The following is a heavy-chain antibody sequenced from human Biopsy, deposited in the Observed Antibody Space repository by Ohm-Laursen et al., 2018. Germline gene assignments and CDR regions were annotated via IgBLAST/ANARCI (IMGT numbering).Heavy chain of an antibody. CDR1: GDSITRSY. D-gene: IGHD3-10*01. Sequence: TLSLTCILSGDSITRSYWSWIRQSPGKGLEWIGHVFDRGTTNYNPSVRSRVTMSEDTSKKQFSLKMTSVTAADTAIYYCAHGSGSYYKWDFWGRGIPVTVSS. V-gene: IGHV4-59*08. J-gene: IGHJ4*02. CDR2: VFDRGTT. CDR3: AHGSGSYYKWDF.